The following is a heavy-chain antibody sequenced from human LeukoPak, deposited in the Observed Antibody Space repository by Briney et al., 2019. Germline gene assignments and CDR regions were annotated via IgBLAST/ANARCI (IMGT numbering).Heavy chain of an antibody. D-gene: IGHD3-10*01. CDR3: ARVMLKGRGVIITHREENFDY. J-gene: IGHJ4*02. V-gene: IGHV1-18*01. CDR1: GYTFTSYG. Sequence: GASVKVSCKASGYTFTSYGISWVRQAPAQGLEWMGWISAYNGNTNYAQKLQGRVTMTTDTSTSTAYMELRSLRSDDTAVYYCARVMLKGRGVIITHREENFDYWGQGTLVTVSS. CDR2: ISAYNGNT.